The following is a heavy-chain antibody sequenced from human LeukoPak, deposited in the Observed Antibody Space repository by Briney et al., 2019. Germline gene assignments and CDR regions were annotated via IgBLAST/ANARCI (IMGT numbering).Heavy chain of an antibody. CDR2: INPSGGST. CDR3: ARFCSGGSCYRDVPDYYYYGMDV. CDR1: GYTFTSYY. J-gene: IGHJ6*02. D-gene: IGHD2-15*01. Sequence: ASVKVSCKASGYTFTSYYMHWVRQAPGQGLEWVGIINPSGGSTSYAQKFQGRVTMTRDTSTSTVYMELSSLRSEDTAVYYCARFCSGGSCYRDVPDYYYYGMDVWGQGTTVTVSS. V-gene: IGHV1-46*01.